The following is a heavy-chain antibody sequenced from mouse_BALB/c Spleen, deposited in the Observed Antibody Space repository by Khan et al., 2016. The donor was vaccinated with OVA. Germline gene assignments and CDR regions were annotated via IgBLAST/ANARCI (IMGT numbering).Heavy chain of an antibody. D-gene: IGHD1-2*01. V-gene: IGHV1S22*01. Sequence: LQQPGSELVSPGASVKLSCKTSGYTFSTYWMHWVKQRPGQGLKWIGNIYPGSGSPNYDEKFKSKATLTVDTSSTTAYMQLSSLTSEDSAGYYCTRGTTAPYVMDYWGQGTSVTVSS. CDR1: GYTFSTYW. CDR2: IYPGSGSP. J-gene: IGHJ4*01. CDR3: TRGTTAPYVMDY.